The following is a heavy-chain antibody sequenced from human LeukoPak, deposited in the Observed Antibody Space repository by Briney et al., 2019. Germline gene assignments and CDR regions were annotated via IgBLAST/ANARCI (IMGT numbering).Heavy chain of an antibody. V-gene: IGHV1-2*02. J-gene: IGHJ4*02. CDR1: GYTFTGYY. D-gene: IGHD3-16*01. CDR2: INPNSGGT. CDR3: AREGKSAPRLGY. Sequence: ASVKVSCKTSGYTFTGYYMHWVRQAPGQGLEWMGWINPNSGGTNYAQKFQGRVTMTRDTSVSTAYMELSRLRSDDTAVYYCAREGKSAPRLGYWGQGTLVTVSS.